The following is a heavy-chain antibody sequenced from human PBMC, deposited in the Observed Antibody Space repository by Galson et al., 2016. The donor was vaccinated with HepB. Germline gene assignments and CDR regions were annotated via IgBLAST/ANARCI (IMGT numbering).Heavy chain of an antibody. CDR2: ISYDGTKI. CDR3: ARDWALEWATIGGY. J-gene: IGHJ4*02. V-gene: IGHV3-30*04. CDR1: GFPFSGYP. D-gene: IGHD5-12*01. Sequence: SLRLSCAASGFPFSGYPIHWVRQAPGKGLDWVASISYDGTKINYADSVKGRFTISRDNSKNTVSLQMNSLRAEDTAVYYCARDWALEWATIGGYWGQGTLVTVSS.